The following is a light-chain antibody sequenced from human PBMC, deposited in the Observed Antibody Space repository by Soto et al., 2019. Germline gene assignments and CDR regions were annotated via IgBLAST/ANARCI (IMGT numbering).Light chain of an antibody. V-gene: IGKV3-15*01. J-gene: IGKJ2*01. CDR1: QSVSNN. CDR2: SVS. CDR3: HQYKNWPYN. Sequence: EIVMTQSPATLSVSRGERVTLSCRASQSVSNNLAWYQQKPGQAPRLLMHSVSARATGIPARFSGSGSGTQFTLTINSLQSEDFAVYCCHQYKNWPYNFGQGTKVDIK.